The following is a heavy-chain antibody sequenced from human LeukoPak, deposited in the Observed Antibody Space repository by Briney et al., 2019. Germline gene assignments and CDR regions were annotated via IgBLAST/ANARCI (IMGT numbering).Heavy chain of an antibody. CDR1: GGSISSYY. CDR2: IYYSGST. J-gene: IGHJ4*02. D-gene: IGHD5-12*01. V-gene: IGHV4-59*01. CDR3: AREQPYGGYAPNYFDY. Sequence: PAETLSLTCTVSGGSISSYYWSWLRQPPGKGLEWIGYIYYSGSTNYNPSLKRRVTISVDTSKNQFSLKLSSVNAADTAVYYCAREQPYGGYAPNYFDYWGQGTLVTVSS.